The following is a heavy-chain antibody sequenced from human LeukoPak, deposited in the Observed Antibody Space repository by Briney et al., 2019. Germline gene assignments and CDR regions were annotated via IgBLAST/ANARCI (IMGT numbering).Heavy chain of an antibody. CDR3: ARHEVFDIVVVPAALLGWFDP. V-gene: IGHV4-30-2*01. CDR1: GGSISSGGYS. D-gene: IGHD2-2*01. CDR2: IYHSGST. J-gene: IGHJ5*02. Sequence: SETLSLTCAVSGGSISSGGYSWSWIRQPPGKGLEWIGYIYHSGSTYYNPSLKSRVTISVDRSKNQFSLKLSSVTAADTAVYYCARHEVFDIVVVPAALLGWFDPWGQGTLVTVSS.